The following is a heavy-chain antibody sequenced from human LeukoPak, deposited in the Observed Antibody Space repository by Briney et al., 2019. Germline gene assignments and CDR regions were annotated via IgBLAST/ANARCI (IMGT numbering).Heavy chain of an antibody. V-gene: IGHV3-7*03. CDR3: ARVGVGGSGWWANWFDP. Sequence: PGGSLRLSCAASGFTFISYWMSWARQAPGKGLEGVANIKQDGSEKYYVDSVKGRFTISRDNAKNSLYLQMNSLRVEDTAVYYCARVGVGGSGWWANWFDPWGQGTLVTVSS. J-gene: IGHJ5*02. D-gene: IGHD6-19*01. CDR2: IKQDGSEK. CDR1: GFTFISYW.